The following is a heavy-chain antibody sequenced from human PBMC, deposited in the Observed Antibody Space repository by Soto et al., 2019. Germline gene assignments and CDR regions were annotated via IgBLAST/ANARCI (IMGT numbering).Heavy chain of an antibody. D-gene: IGHD5-12*01. CDR3: AKDPTGLRFLSLLSWFDP. Sequence: PGGSLRLSCAASGFTFSSYGMHWVRQAPGKGLEWVALVSYDGSNKYYADSVKGRFTISRDNSKNTLYLQMNSLRAEDTAVYYCAKDPTGLRFLSLLSWFDPWGQGTLVTVSS. CDR1: GFTFSSYG. V-gene: IGHV3-30*18. J-gene: IGHJ5*02. CDR2: VSYDGSNK.